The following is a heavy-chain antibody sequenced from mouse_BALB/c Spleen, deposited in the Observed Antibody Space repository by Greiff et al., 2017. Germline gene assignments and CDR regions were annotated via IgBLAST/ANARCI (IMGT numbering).Heavy chain of an antibody. CDR2: ISNGGGST. J-gene: IGHJ4*01. CDR3: ARQRGYDGSPYAMDY. D-gene: IGHD2-3*01. V-gene: IGHV5-12-2*01. Sequence: EVHLVESGGGLVQPGGSLKLSCAASGFTFSSYTMSWVRQTPEKRLEWVAYISNGGGSTYYPDTVKGRFTISRDNAKNTLYLQMSSLKSEDTAMYYCARQRGYDGSPYAMDYWGQGTSVTVSA. CDR1: GFTFSSYT.